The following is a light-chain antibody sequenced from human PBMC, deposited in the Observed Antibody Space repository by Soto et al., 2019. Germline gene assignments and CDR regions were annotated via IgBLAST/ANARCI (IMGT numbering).Light chain of an antibody. J-gene: IGKJ4*01. CDR2: GAY. V-gene: IGKV3-20*01. Sequence: ESVLSQSPGTLSLSPGERATLSCRATEIISSSFLAWYQHKGGQPPRLLMYGAYTRATGIPDRFSGSGSGTEFTLTINRLEPEDFAVYYCQQYGSSLLTFGGGTKVDIK. CDR3: QQYGSSLLT. CDR1: EIISSSF.